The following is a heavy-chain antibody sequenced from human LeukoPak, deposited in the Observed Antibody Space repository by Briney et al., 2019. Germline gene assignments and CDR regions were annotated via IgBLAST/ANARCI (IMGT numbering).Heavy chain of an antibody. D-gene: IGHD5-12*01. CDR1: GGSISSSSYY. J-gene: IGHJ4*02. CDR2: ISYSGST. CDR3: ARDQRGYSGIDY. Sequence: SETLSLTYTVSGGSISSSSYYWGWIRQPPGKGLEWIGYISYSGSTNYNPSLKSRVTISVDTSKNQFSLKLSSVTAADTAVYYCARDQRGYSGIDYWGQGTLVTVSS. V-gene: IGHV4-61*05.